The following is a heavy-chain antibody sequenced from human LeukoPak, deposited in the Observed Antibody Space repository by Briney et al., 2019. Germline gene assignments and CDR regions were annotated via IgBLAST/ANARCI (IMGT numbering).Heavy chain of an antibody. CDR3: ARTGNVRGVPL. V-gene: IGHV3-7*01. CDR1: GFTFSSYW. D-gene: IGHD3-10*01. Sequence: GGSLRLSCAASGFTFSSYWMSWVRQAPGTGLEGVANIKQDGSEKYYVDSVKGRFTISRDNAKNSLYLQMNSLRAEDTAVYYCARTGNVRGVPLWGQGTLVTVSS. CDR2: IKQDGSEK. J-gene: IGHJ4*02.